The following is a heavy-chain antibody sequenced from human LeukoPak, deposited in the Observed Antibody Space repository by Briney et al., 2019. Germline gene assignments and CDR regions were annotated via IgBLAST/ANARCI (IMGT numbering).Heavy chain of an antibody. D-gene: IGHD3-3*01. V-gene: IGHV3-53*01. Sequence: GGSLRLSCAASGFTVNSNYWSWVRQAPGKGLEWVSVIYSGGTTYYADSVKGRFTFSRDNSKNMLHLQMNSLRAEDTAVYYCAKDQEGLEWLLWGEVYGMDVWGQGTTVTVSS. J-gene: IGHJ6*02. CDR3: AKDQEGLEWLLWGEVYGMDV. CDR1: GFTVNSNY. CDR2: IYSGGTT.